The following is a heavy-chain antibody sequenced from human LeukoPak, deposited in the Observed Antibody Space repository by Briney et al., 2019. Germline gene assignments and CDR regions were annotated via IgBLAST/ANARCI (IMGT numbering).Heavy chain of an antibody. CDR2: IKLDGSQK. CDR3: ARATTVDY. D-gene: IGHD4-17*01. CDR1: GFTFSSAW. Sequence: GGSLRLSCEASGFTFSSAWMSWVRQGPGKGLEWVANIKLDGSQKYYVDSVKGRFTVSRDNAKNALYLQLTSLRAEDTAVYYCARATTVDYWGQGTLVTVAS. V-gene: IGHV3-7*04. J-gene: IGHJ4*02.